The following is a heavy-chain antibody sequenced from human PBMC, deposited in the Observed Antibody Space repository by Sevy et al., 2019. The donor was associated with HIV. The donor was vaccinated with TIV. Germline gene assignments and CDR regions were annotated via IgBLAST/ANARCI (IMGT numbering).Heavy chain of an antibody. Sequence: SKTLSLTCTVSGGSISSYYWSWIRQPPGKGLEWIGYIYYSGSTNYNPSLKSRVTISVDTSKNQFSLKLSSVTAADTAVYYCAREGHYGDYEAGIDYWGQGTLVTVSS. CDR1: GGSISSYY. J-gene: IGHJ4*02. V-gene: IGHV4-59*01. CDR3: AREGHYGDYEAGIDY. D-gene: IGHD4-17*01. CDR2: IYYSGST.